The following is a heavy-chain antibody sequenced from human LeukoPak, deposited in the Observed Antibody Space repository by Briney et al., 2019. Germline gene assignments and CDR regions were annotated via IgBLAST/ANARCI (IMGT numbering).Heavy chain of an antibody. Sequence: GGSLRLSCAASGFTFSSYAMSWVRQAPGKGLEWVSLIRGSGERTYHADSVKGRFTISRDNSKNILCLQMNSLRAEDTAVYYCAKDWRHIVVVSSPGYFDYWGQGTLVTVSS. CDR2: IRGSGERT. V-gene: IGHV3-23*01. CDR1: GFTFSSYA. J-gene: IGHJ4*02. CDR3: AKDWRHIVVVSSPGYFDY. D-gene: IGHD2-21*01.